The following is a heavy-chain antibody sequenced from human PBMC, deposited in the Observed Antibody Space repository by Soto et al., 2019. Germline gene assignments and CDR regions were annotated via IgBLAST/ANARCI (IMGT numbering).Heavy chain of an antibody. Sequence: QVQLVQSGAEVKKPGASVKVSCKASGYTFTSYGISWVRQAPGQGLEWMGWISAYNGNTNYAQKLQGRVTMTTDTASSTGYREMRSLRSDETAVYYCARDLLYYDSSGYYTDYWGQGTLVTGSS. CDR3: ARDLLYYDSSGYYTDY. V-gene: IGHV1-18*01. J-gene: IGHJ4*02. D-gene: IGHD3-22*01. CDR2: ISAYNGNT. CDR1: GYTFTSYG.